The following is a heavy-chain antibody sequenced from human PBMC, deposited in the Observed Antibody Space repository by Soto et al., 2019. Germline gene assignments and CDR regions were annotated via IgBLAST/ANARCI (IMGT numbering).Heavy chain of an antibody. CDR1: GGSTSSSSYY. Sequence: PSETLSLTCTVSGGSTSSSSYYWGWIRQPPGKGLEWIGSIYYSGSTYYNPSLKSRVTISVDTSKNQFSLKLSSVTAADTAVYYCARRGDILTGYFSFSWFDPWGQGTLVTVSS. CDR3: ARRGDILTGYFSFSWFDP. V-gene: IGHV4-39*01. CDR2: IYYSGST. D-gene: IGHD3-9*01. J-gene: IGHJ5*02.